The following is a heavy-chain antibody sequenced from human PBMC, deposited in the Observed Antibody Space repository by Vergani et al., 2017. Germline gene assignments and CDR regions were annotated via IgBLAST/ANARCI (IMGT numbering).Heavy chain of an antibody. V-gene: IGHV1-46*03. D-gene: IGHD3-9*01. CDR3: ARGDYGILTGYRY. Sequence: QVQVVQSGAEGKKSGASVKVSCKTSGYTFSNYYMHWVRQAPGQGLEWMGIINPSGGHTNYAQKFQGRVTITRDTSTSTVYMELSSLRSEDTAIYYCARGDYGILTGYRYWVEGALVTVSA. CDR2: INPSGGHT. J-gene: IGHJ4*02. CDR1: GYTFSNYY.